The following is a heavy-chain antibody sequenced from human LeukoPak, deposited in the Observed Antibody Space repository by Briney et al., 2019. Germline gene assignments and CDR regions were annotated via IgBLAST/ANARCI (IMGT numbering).Heavy chain of an antibody. Sequence: SQTLSLTCTVSGGSISSGDYYWSWIRQPPGKGLEWIGYIYYSGSTYYNPSLKSRVTISVDTSKNQFSLKLSSVTAADTAFYCARTSLRVYYGRPVIEYFQHWGQGTLVTVSS. J-gene: IGHJ1*01. CDR2: IYYSGST. CDR1: GGSISSGDYY. D-gene: IGHD1-26*01. V-gene: IGHV4-30-4*01. CDR3: ARTSLRVYYGRPVIEYFQH.